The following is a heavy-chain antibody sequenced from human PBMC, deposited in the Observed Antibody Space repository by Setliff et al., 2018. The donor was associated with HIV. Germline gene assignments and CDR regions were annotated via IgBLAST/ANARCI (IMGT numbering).Heavy chain of an antibody. CDR1: GYTLTELS. CDR2: FDPEDGET. CDR3: ATPLDATMGRDY. D-gene: IGHD5-18*01. J-gene: IGHJ4*02. Sequence: ASVKVSCKVSGYTLTELSMHWVRQAPGKGLEWMGGFDPEDGETIFAPKFQGRVTITADESTKTAYMELSSLRSEDTAVYYCATPLDATMGRDYWGQGTLVTVSS. V-gene: IGHV1-24*01.